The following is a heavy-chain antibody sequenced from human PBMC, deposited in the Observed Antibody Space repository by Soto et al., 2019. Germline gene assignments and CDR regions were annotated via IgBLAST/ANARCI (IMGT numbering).Heavy chain of an antibody. CDR2: IYYSGST. J-gene: IGHJ5*02. D-gene: IGHD1-1*01. Sequence: SETLSLTCTVSGGSISSGDYYWSWIRQPPGKGLEWIGYIYYSGSTYYNPSLKSRVTISVDTSKNQFSLKLSSVTAADTAVYYCARVGRLERHWFDPWGQGTLVTVSS. CDR1: GGSISSGDYY. V-gene: IGHV4-30-4*01. CDR3: ARVGRLERHWFDP.